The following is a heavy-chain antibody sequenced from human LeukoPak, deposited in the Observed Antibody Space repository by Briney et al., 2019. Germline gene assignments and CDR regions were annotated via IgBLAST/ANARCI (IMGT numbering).Heavy chain of an antibody. J-gene: IGHJ4*02. CDR2: IYYSGST. D-gene: IGHD1-7*01. CDR3: PRGSRELYYFDY. Sequence: SETLSLTCTVSGGSISSYYWSWIRQPPGKGLEWIGYIYYSGSTRYNPSLKSRVTISVDASKTQFSLKLNSVTAADTAVYCCPRGSRELYYFDYWGQGTLVTVPS. V-gene: IGHV4-59*01. CDR1: GGSISSYY.